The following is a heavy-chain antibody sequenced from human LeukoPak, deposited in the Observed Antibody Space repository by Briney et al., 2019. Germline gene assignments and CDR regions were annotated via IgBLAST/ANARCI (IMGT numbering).Heavy chain of an antibody. V-gene: IGHV1-8*03. CDR2: MNPNSGNT. D-gene: IGHD6-19*01. CDR3: ARSFRMGSGGLFGNY. J-gene: IGHJ4*02. Sequence: GASVKVSCKASGYTFTSYDINWVRQATGQGLEWMGWMNPNSGNTGYAQKFQGRVTITRNTSISTAYMELSSLRSEDTAVYYCARSFRMGSGGLFGNYWGQGTLVTVSS. CDR1: GYTFTSYD.